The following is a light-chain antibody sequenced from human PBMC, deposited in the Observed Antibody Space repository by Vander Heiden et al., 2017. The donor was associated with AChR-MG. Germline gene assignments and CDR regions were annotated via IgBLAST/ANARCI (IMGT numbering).Light chain of an antibody. CDR1: SSNLGAGFD. J-gene: IGLJ3*02. V-gene: IGLV1-40*01. Sequence: QSVLTQPPSVSGAPGQWVTFSCTGTSSNLGAGFDVRRYQQLPGTAPKLLIYGSSNRPSGVPDRFSGSKSGTSASLAIAGLQAEDEADYYCQSYDSSLSGWGVFGGGTKVTVL. CDR3: QSYDSSLSGWGV. CDR2: GSS.